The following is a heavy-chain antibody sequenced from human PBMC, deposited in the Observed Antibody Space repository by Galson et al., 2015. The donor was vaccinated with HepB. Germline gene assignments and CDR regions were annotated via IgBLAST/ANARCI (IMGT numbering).Heavy chain of an antibody. J-gene: IGHJ1*01. CDR3: AREVYYDVDGVNQY. Sequence: SLRLSCAASGFTFSTFGMTWVRQAPGKGLEWVSSIDSTGSYLFYADSVKGRFTLSRDNAKNSLFLQMNSLRAEDTAVYYCAREVYYDVDGVNQYWGQGTLVSVSS. V-gene: IGHV3-21*01. D-gene: IGHD3-22*01. CDR2: IDSTGSYL. CDR1: GFTFSTFG.